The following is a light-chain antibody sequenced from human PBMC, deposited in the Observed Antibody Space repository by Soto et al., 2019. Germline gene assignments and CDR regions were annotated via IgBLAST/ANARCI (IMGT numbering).Light chain of an antibody. CDR3: SSYATFSTLV. Sequence: QSALTQPASVSGSPGQSITMSCTGTSSDIGASNYVSWYRQPPGKAPKLLIYEVTQRPPGVSDRFSGSKSGNTASLTISGLQAEDEADYYCSSYATFSTLVFGGGTKLTVL. CDR2: EVT. CDR1: SSDIGASNY. J-gene: IGLJ2*01. V-gene: IGLV2-14*01.